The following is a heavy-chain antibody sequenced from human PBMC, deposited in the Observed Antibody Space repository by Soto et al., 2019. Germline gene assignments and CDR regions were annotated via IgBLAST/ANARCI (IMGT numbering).Heavy chain of an antibody. CDR1: GGTFSSYA. J-gene: IGHJ4*02. CDR3: ARERGAYYYDSSGYTFDY. V-gene: IGHV1-69*06. CDR2: IIPIFGTA. Sequence: SVKVSCKASGGTFSSYAISWVRQAPGQGLEWMGGIIPIFGTANYAQKFQGRVTITADKSTSTAYMELSSLGSEDTAVYYCARERGAYYYDSSGYTFDYWGQGTLVTVSS. D-gene: IGHD3-22*01.